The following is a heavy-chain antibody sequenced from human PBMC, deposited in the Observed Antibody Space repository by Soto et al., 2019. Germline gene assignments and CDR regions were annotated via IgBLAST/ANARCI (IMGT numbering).Heavy chain of an antibody. CDR3: ARINGAGDY. D-gene: IGHD3-10*01. CDR2: ISGYSGNT. Sequence: QVQLVQSGAEVKKPGASVKVSCKASGYTFSNYDVSWVRQAPGQGLEWMGWISGYSGNTNYAQNLQGRVTMTTDTSMSTAYMELRSLRSDDTAVYYCARINGAGDYWGQGTLVTVSS. V-gene: IGHV1-18*01. J-gene: IGHJ4*02. CDR1: GYTFSNYD.